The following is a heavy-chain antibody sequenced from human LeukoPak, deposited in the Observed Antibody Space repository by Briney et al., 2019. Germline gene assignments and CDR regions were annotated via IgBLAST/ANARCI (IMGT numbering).Heavy chain of an antibody. CDR1: GGSITTTNW. Sequence: PSETLSLTCAVSGGSITTTNWWSWVRQPPGKGLEWIGEVHLSGATNYNLPLESRVSMSIDKSKNHLSLEVTSVTAAGTAIYYCTRESGAFSPFGFWGQGTLVTVSS. CDR2: VHLSGAT. D-gene: IGHD1-26*01. V-gene: IGHV4-4*02. CDR3: TRESGAFSPFGF. J-gene: IGHJ4*02.